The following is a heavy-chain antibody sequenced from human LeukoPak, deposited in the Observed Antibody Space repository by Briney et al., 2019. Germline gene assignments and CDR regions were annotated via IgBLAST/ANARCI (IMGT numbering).Heavy chain of an antibody. Sequence: ASVKVSCKASGYTFTDYYMHWVRQAPGQGLEWMGWINPNSGGTNYAQKFQGRVTMTEDTSTDTAYMELSSLRSEDTAVYYCATNLVGATDRFDYWGQGTLVTVSS. CDR2: INPNSGGT. CDR1: GYTFTDYY. V-gene: IGHV1-2*02. D-gene: IGHD1-26*01. CDR3: ATNLVGATDRFDY. J-gene: IGHJ4*02.